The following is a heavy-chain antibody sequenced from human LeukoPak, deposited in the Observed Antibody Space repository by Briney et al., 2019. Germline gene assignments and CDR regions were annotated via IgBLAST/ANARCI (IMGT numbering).Heavy chain of an antibody. CDR1: GVTFSSYA. Sequence: PGGSLRLSCAASGVTFSSYAMHWVRQAPGKGLEWVAVISYDGSNKYYADSVKGRFTISRDNSKNTLYLQMNSLRAEDTAVYYCARDRYGDYGDFDYWGQGTLVTVSS. CDR3: ARDRYGDYGDFDY. V-gene: IGHV3-30*04. D-gene: IGHD4-17*01. J-gene: IGHJ4*02. CDR2: ISYDGSNK.